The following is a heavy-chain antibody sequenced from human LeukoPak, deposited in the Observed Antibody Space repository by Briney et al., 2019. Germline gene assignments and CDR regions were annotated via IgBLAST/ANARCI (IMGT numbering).Heavy chain of an antibody. Sequence: SETLSLTCTVSGGSISSYYWSWIRQPPGKGLEWIGYIYYSGSTNYNPSLKSRVTISVDTSKNQFSLKLSSVTAADTAVYYCARHKGYVETNSFDYWGQGTLVTVSS. CDR3: ARHKGYVETNSFDY. CDR2: IYYSGST. J-gene: IGHJ4*02. D-gene: IGHD5-18*01. V-gene: IGHV4-59*08. CDR1: GGSISSYY.